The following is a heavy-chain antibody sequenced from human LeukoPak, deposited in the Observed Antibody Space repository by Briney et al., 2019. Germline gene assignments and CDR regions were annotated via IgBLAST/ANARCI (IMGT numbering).Heavy chain of an antibody. D-gene: IGHD3-16*01. Sequence: PGRSLRLSCAASGFTFDDYAMHWVRQAPGKGLEWVSGISWNSGSIGYADSVKGRFTISRDNAKNSLYLQMNSLRAEDTALYYCAKGLWGTVAPAVDYWGQGTLVTVSS. J-gene: IGHJ4*02. CDR3: AKGLWGTVAPAVDY. CDR2: ISWNSGSI. V-gene: IGHV3-9*01. CDR1: GFTFDDYA.